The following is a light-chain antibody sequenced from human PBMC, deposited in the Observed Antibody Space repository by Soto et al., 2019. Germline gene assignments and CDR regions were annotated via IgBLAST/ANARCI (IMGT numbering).Light chain of an antibody. J-gene: IGKJ2*01. CDR1: QEVSIF. Sequence: EILLAQSPATLSLSPGERATLSCKASQEVSIFLAWYQQKPGQAPRLLIHDASNRATGVPARFSGSGSVRDLTLPITSLEPEDFAVYYCQQRSTWLYTFGQGTKLEV. CDR2: DAS. V-gene: IGKV3-11*02. CDR3: QQRSTWLYT.